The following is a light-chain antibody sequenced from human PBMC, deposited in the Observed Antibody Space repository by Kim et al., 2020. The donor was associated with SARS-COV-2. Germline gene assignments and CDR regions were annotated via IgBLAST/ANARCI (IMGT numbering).Light chain of an antibody. CDR3: QEDGSGPRT. Sequence: DFQMTQSPSSLSASVGDRVTITCRESQDIHNYLAWYQQKPGEVPKLLIYAASALQSGVPSRFSGSGSGTDFTLAISSLQPEDVGTYCCQEDGSGPRTFGQGTKVEIK. V-gene: IGKV1-27*01. CDR2: AAS. J-gene: IGKJ1*01. CDR1: QDIHNY.